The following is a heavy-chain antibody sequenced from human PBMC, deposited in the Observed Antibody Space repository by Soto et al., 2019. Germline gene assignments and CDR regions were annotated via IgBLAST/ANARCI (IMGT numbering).Heavy chain of an antibody. Sequence: ASVEVSCKXSGGTFSSYAISWVRQAPRQGLEWMGGTIPIFGTANYAQKFQGRVTITADESTSTAYMELSSLRSEDTAVYYCARVFGVETYSNPNYCYYGMDVWGQGTTVTVS. CDR3: ARVFGVETYSNPNYCYYGMDV. CDR2: TIPIFGTA. CDR1: GGTFSSYA. V-gene: IGHV1-69*13. D-gene: IGHD4-4*01. J-gene: IGHJ6*02.